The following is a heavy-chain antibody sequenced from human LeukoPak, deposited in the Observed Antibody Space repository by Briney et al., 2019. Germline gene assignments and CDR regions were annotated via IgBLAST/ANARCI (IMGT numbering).Heavy chain of an antibody. V-gene: IGHV3-21*05. J-gene: IGHJ4*02. CDR3: ARVWQDYSNADY. CDR2: ISRSSAYI. Sequence: GGSLRLSYAASGFTFSSFNMNWVRQAPGKGPEWVSYISRSSAYIHYADSVRGRFAISRDNAKNSLYLQMNSLRAEDTAIYYCARVWQDYSNADYWGQGTLVTVSS. CDR1: GFTFSSFN. D-gene: IGHD4-11*01.